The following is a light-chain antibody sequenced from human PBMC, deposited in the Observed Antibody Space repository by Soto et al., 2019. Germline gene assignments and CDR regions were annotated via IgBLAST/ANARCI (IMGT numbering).Light chain of an antibody. CDR2: AAS. Sequence: IVMTQSPATLSVFPGERATLSCRASQSISNNLAWLQQKPGQAPRLLIYAASTRATGVPARFSGSGSGTDFTLTISSLQPEDFAVYYCHQYHDWPPWTFGQGTKVEVK. CDR3: HQYHDWPPWT. CDR1: QSISNN. J-gene: IGKJ1*01. V-gene: IGKV3-15*01.